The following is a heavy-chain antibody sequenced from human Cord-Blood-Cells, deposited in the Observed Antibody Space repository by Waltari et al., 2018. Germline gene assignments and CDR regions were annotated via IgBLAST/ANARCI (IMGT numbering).Heavy chain of an antibody. V-gene: IGHV1-69*11. Sequence: QVQLVQSGAEVKKPGSSVKVSCKASGGTFSSYAISWVRQAPGQGLEWMGGINPFLEKANYAKKIQGRVTITADESTSTAYRELGSLRYEDTAVYYCARDRELENSDAFDIWGQGTMVTVSS. CDR3: ARDRELENSDAFDI. J-gene: IGHJ3*02. D-gene: IGHD1-1*01. CDR1: GGTFSSYA. CDR2: INPFLEKA.